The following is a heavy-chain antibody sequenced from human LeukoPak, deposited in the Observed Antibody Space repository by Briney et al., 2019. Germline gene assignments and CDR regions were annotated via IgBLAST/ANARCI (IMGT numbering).Heavy chain of an antibody. CDR3: ARDPIGKNIVVPGFDI. Sequence: GASVKVSCKASGYTFTSYGISWVRQAPGQGLEWMGWISAYNGNTNYTQKSQGRVTMTTDTSTRRAYMELRSLRSDDTAVYYCARDPIGKNIVVPGFDIWGQGTMVTVSS. J-gene: IGHJ3*02. CDR1: GYTFTSYG. D-gene: IGHD2-15*01. CDR2: ISAYNGNT. V-gene: IGHV1-18*04.